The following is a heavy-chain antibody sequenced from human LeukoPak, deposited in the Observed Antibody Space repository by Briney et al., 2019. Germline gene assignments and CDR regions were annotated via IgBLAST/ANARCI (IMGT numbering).Heavy chain of an antibody. CDR1: GFTFSSYS. V-gene: IGHV3-48*01. D-gene: IGHD6-6*01. J-gene: IGHJ5*02. CDR2: ISSGSSTI. CDR3: ARHLLPNFEYSSSSGFDP. Sequence: PGGSLRLSCAASGFTFSSYSLNWVRQAPGKGLEWVSYISSGSSTIYYADSVKGRFTISRDNAKNSLYLQMNSLRAEDTAVYYCARHLLPNFEYSSSSGFDPWGQGTLVTVSS.